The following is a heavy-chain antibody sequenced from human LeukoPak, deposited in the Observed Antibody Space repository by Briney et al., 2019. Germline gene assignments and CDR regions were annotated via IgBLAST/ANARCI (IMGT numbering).Heavy chain of an antibody. CDR1: GGSISSSSYY. Sequence: SETLSLTCTVSGGSISSSSYYWGWIRQSPGKGLEWIGTMSNSGGTYYNPSLKSRVTISGDTAKNQFSLKLSSVTAADTAVYYCARRSQAVAGRGIDYWGQGTLVTVSS. D-gene: IGHD6-13*01. CDR2: MSNSGGT. J-gene: IGHJ4*02. CDR3: ARRSQAVAGRGIDY. V-gene: IGHV4-39*01.